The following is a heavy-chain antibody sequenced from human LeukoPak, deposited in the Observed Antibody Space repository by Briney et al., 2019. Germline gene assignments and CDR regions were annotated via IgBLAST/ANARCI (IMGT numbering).Heavy chain of an antibody. CDR2: ISYDGSNI. J-gene: IGHJ6*01. Sequence: PGRSLRLSCAASGFTFSSYAMHWVRRAPGKGLVWVAHISYDGSNIYYAVSVEGRFTIYRDNSKTTLYMQRNSIRAEDTAGYYCAMPECGGDCYTPYYGMDVSGEGTTVSASS. D-gene: IGHD2-21*02. CDR1: GFTFSSYA. CDR3: AMPECGGDCYTPYYGMDV. V-gene: IGHV3-30-3*01.